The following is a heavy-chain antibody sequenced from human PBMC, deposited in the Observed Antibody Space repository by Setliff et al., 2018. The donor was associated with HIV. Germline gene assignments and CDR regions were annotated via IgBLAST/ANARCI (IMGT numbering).Heavy chain of an antibody. D-gene: IGHD3-22*01. CDR2: IYYSGST. V-gene: IGHV4-39*01. J-gene: IGHJ5*02. CDR3: ASRVYYYDSNNFLREEGFDP. Sequence: SETLSLTCTVSGFSFRNSFYNWGWIRQPPGKGLEWIGPIYYSGSTYYNPSLKSRVTISIDTSKNQFSLNLTSVTAADTAVYYCASRVYYYDSNNFLREEGFDPWGQGTLVTVSS. CDR1: GFSFRNSFYN.